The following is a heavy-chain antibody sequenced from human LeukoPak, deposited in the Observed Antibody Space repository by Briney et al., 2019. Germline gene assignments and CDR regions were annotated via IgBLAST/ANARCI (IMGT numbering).Heavy chain of an antibody. V-gene: IGHV4-61*10. J-gene: IGHJ4*02. CDR1: GGSISSGSYY. CDR2: IYYSGST. Sequence: SETLSLTCTVSGGSISSGSYYWSWIRQPAGKGLEWIGYIYYSGSTNYNPSLKSRVTISVDTSKNQFSLKLSSVTAADTAVYYCARDGGVAPLGYWGQGTLVTVSS. D-gene: IGHD2-15*01. CDR3: ARDGGVAPLGY.